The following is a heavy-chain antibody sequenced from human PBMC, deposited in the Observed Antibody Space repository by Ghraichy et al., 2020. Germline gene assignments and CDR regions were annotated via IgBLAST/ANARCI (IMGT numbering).Heavy chain of an antibody. CDR2: INSDGSST. CDR1: GFTFSSYW. J-gene: IGHJ6*02. Sequence: GSLRLSCAASGFTFSSYWMHWVRQAPGKGLVWVSRINSDGSSTSYADSVKGRFTISRDNAKNTLYLQMNSLRAEDTAVYYCARAIAAAGTIYYYYGRDVWGQGTTVTVSS. CDR3: ARAIAAAGTIYYYYGRDV. V-gene: IGHV3-74*01. D-gene: IGHD6-13*01.